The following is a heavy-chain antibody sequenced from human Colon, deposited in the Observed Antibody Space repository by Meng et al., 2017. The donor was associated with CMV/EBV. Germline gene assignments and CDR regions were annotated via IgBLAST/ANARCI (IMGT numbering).Heavy chain of an antibody. CDR1: GGAFTTNSYF. D-gene: IGHD3-10*01. CDR2: IYNSGST. Sequence: LRLQESGPGLLTPSETLSLTGRAPGGAFTTNSYFWACIRQPPGKGLEYIGSIYNSGSTYYTASLKSRVTMSVDTSKNQFSLKLSSVTAADTAKYYCARGVLNFFDYWGQGTLVTVSS. J-gene: IGHJ4*02. CDR3: ARGVLNFFDY. V-gene: IGHV4-39*07.